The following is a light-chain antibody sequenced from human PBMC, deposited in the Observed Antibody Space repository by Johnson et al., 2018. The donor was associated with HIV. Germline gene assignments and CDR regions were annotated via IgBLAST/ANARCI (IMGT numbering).Light chain of an antibody. Sequence: QSVLTQPPSVSAAPGQKVTISCSGSSSKIGNKYVSWYQQLPGTAPKLLIYDNNKRPSGIPDRFSGSKSGTSATLGITGLPTGDEADYYCGTWDSSLSANVFGTGTKVTVL. J-gene: IGLJ1*01. CDR3: GTWDSSLSANV. CDR1: SSKIGNKY. V-gene: IGLV1-51*01. CDR2: DNN.